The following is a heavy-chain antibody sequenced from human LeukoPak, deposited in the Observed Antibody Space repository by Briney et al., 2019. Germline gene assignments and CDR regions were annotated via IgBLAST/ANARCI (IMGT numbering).Heavy chain of an antibody. V-gene: IGHV3-23*01. CDR2: MSGNGVRT. CDR1: GFSFINYA. CDR3: ARGRMGLTPLGRSALDS. Sequence: GGSLRLSCAASGFSFINYAMSWVRQAPGRGLEWVSGMSGNGVRTFYADSVKGRFTISRGNSENALYLQMNSLRAEDTAIYYCARGRMGLTPLGRSALDSWGQGILVIVSS. D-gene: IGHD4-23*01. J-gene: IGHJ4*02.